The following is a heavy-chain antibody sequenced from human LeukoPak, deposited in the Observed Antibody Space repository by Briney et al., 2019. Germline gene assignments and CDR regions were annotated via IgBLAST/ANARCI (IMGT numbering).Heavy chain of an antibody. Sequence: SGGSLRLSCAASGFTFSSYDMHWVRQAPGKGLEWVSGIGTTGDTYYPDSVKGRFTISRENAKKSLYLQMNSLRVGDTAVYYCARGWDGLYFDHWGQGALVTGSP. J-gene: IGHJ4*02. CDR3: ARGWDGLYFDH. V-gene: IGHV3-13*04. CDR1: GFTFSSYD. D-gene: IGHD1-26*01. CDR2: IGTTGDT.